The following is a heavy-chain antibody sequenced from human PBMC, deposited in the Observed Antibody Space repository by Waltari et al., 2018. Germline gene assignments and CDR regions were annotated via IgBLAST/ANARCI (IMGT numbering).Heavy chain of an antibody. V-gene: IGHV3-74*01. CDR1: GFTFSSYW. D-gene: IGHD2-15*01. CDR2: INSDGSST. J-gene: IGHJ6*02. Sequence: EVQLVESGGGLVQPGGSLRLSCAASGFTFSSYWMHWVRQAPGQGLVWVSRINSDGSSTSYADSVKGRFTISRDNAKNTLYLQMNSLRAEDTAVYYCARDPNGAAGYSSGGFYYYYYYGMDVWGQGTTVTVSS. CDR3: ARDPNGAAGYSSGGFYYYYYYGMDV.